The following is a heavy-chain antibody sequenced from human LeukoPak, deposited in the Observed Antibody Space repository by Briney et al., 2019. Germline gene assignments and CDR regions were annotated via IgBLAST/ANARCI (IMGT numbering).Heavy chain of an antibody. CDR3: ARDQRITMVRGVPFYYYYGMDV. D-gene: IGHD3-10*01. CDR2: ISSSSSTI. J-gene: IGHJ6*02. CDR1: GFTFSSYS. Sequence: GRSLRLSCAASGFTFSSYSMNWVRQAPGKGLEWVSYISSSSSTIYYADSVKGRFTISRDNAKNSLYLQMNSLRDEDTAVYYCARDQRITMVRGVPFYYYYGMDVWGQGTTVTVSS. V-gene: IGHV3-48*02.